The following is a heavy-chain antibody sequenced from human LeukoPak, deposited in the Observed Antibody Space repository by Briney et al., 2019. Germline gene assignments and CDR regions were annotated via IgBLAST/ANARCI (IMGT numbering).Heavy chain of an antibody. J-gene: IGHJ4*02. CDR2: INQDGSEK. D-gene: IGHD5-12*01. CDR1: GFIFSSYW. V-gene: IGHV3-7*04. Sequence: GGSLRLSCAASGFIFSSYWMNWVRQAPGKGLEWVANINQDGSEKNYVDSVKGRFTISRDNAKNPLYLQMNSLRAEDTAVYYCARYPSGYDRGFDYWGQGTLVTVSS. CDR3: ARYPSGYDRGFDY.